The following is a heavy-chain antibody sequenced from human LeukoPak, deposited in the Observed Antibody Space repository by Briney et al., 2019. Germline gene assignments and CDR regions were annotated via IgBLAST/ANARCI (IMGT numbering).Heavy chain of an antibody. CDR1: GGTFSSYA. Sequence: SVKVSCKASGGTFSSYAISWVRQAPGQGLEWMGGIIPIFGTANYAQKFQGRVTITTDESTSTAYMEPSSLRSEDTAVYYCARGGNYYDSALDYWGQGTLDTVSS. V-gene: IGHV1-69*05. CDR2: IIPIFGTA. D-gene: IGHD3-22*01. CDR3: ARGGNYYDSALDY. J-gene: IGHJ4*02.